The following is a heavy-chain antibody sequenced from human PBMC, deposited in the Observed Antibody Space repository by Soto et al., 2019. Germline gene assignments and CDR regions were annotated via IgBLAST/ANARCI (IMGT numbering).Heavy chain of an antibody. D-gene: IGHD6-13*01. Sequence: GGSLRLSCAASGFIFSDYWMNWVRQAPGKGLEWVANIKEDGSEKYYVDSVKGRFTISRDNAKNSLYLQMNSLRAEDTAVYYCAKIGSSTWYTWAFDVWGQGTMVTVS. J-gene: IGHJ3*01. CDR2: IKEDGSEK. V-gene: IGHV3-7*01. CDR3: AKIGSSTWYTWAFDV. CDR1: GFIFSDYW.